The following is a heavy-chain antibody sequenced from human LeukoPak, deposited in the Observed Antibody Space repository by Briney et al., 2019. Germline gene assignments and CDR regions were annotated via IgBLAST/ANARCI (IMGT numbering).Heavy chain of an antibody. CDR1: GFSVSSNY. J-gene: IGHJ4*02. D-gene: IGHD4-17*01. CDR3: ALGGDYFDS. V-gene: IGHV3-53*01. CDR2: IYSGGNK. Sequence: GGSLRLSCAASGFSVSSNYMSWVRQAPGKGLEWVSLIYSGGNKFYADSVKGRFTISRDNSKNMLYLQMNSLGAEDTAVYYCALGGDYFDSWGQGTLVTVSS.